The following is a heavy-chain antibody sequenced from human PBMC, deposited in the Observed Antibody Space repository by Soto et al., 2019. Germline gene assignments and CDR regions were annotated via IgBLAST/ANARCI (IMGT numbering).Heavy chain of an antibody. V-gene: IGHV3-48*02. CDR1: GYTFSSYA. D-gene: IGHD3-3*01. CDR3: AMHYDMCSGYLSPVDY. Sequence: GGSLRLSCAASGYTFSSYAMSWVRQAPGKGLEWISYIDTSGTKIYYADSVKGRFTITRDNAKNSLYLEMNSLRDEDTAVYYCAMHYDMCSGYLSPVDYWGQGTLVTVSS. CDR2: IDTSGTKI. J-gene: IGHJ4*02.